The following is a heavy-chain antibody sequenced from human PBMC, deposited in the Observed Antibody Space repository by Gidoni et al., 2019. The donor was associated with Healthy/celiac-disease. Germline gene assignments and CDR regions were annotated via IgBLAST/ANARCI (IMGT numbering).Heavy chain of an antibody. CDR3: ARDRIFGVVINHYYYYGMDV. D-gene: IGHD3-3*02. CDR2: ISSSSSTI. V-gene: IGHV3-48*02. CDR1: GFTFSSYS. J-gene: IGHJ6*02. Sequence: EVQLVESGGGLVQPGGSLRLSCAASGFTFSSYSMNWVRQAPGKGLEWVSYISSSSSTIYYADSVKGRFTISRDNAKNSLYLQMNSLRDEDTAVYYCARDRIFGVVINHYYYYGMDVWGQGTTVTVSS.